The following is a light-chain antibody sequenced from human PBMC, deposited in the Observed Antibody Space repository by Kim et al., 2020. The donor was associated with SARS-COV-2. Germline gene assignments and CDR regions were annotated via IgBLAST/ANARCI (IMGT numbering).Light chain of an antibody. CDR1: QSVSNY. CDR3: QHYNDWPGT. CDR2: GAY. Sequence: SVSPGESASLACKASQSVSNYVAWYQMKPGQAPRVIIFGAYMRASGIPARFSGSGSGTDFTLSISSLQSEGSAFYYCQHYNDWPGTCGQGTKLEI. V-gene: IGKV3-15*01. J-gene: IGKJ2*01.